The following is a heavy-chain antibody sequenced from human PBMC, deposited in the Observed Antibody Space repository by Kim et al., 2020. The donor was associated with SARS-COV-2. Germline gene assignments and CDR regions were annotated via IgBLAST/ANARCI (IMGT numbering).Heavy chain of an antibody. CDR3: ARGEWDYYDSSGYYWAS. J-gene: IGHJ4*02. D-gene: IGHD3-22*01. V-gene: IGHV3-30*01. Sequence: GKGRFTISRDNSKNTLYLQMNSLRAEDTAVYYCARGEWDYYDSSGYYWASWGQGTLVTVSS.